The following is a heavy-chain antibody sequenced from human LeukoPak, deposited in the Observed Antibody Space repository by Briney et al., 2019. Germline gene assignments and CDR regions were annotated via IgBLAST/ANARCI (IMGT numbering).Heavy chain of an antibody. J-gene: IGHJ4*02. CDR3: ARAGGYFRFDS. D-gene: IGHD6-25*01. V-gene: IGHV3-7*03. Sequence: GGSLRLSCAASGFTFSNSWMTWVRQAPGKGLEWVANINQDGSTKNYIDSVKGRFTISRDNAKNSLYPLMNSLRAEDTAMYYCARAGGYFRFDSWARGPWSPSPQ. CDR1: GFTFSNSW. CDR2: INQDGSTK.